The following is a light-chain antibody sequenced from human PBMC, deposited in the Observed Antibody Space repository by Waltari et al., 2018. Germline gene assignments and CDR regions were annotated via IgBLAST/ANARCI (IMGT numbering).Light chain of an antibody. J-gene: IGKJ4*01. Sequence: DIIMTQSPDSLAVSLGERATINCKPSQSPFSSSQDRNSLAWYQQKPGQSPTLLIYWASTRESGVPDRFSGSGSGTDFTLTISSLQAEDVAVYYCHKYYRSPTFGGGTKVEIK. CDR1: QSPFSSSQDRNS. CDR2: WAS. V-gene: IGKV4-1*01. CDR3: HKYYRSPT.